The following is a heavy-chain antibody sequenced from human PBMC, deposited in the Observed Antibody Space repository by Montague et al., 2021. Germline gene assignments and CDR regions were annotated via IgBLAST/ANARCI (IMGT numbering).Heavy chain of an antibody. J-gene: IGHJ6*02. CDR2: IYYSGST. D-gene: IGHD4-23*01. Sequence: SETLSLTCTVSGGSMSSYYWSWIRQPPGKGPEWIGYIYYSGSTNYNPSLKSRVTIAVDTSKNQFSLKLSSVTAADTAVYYGVVTPSLYYHGMDVWGQGTTVTVSS. V-gene: IGHV4-59*08. CDR1: GGSMSSYY. CDR3: VVTPSLYYHGMDV.